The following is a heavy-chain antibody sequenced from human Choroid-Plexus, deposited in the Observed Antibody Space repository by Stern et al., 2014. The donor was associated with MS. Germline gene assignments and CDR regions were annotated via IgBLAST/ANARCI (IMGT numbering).Heavy chain of an antibody. Sequence: VQLEESGGGVVQPGRPLRLSCVASGFTFGSCAMHWVRQAPGKGLEWVAGVSYDGSNKYYADSVKGRFIISRDNSQNTLYMQMSSLRPEDTAVYYCAKDRQYLTYFFDHWGQGSLVTVSS. V-gene: IGHV3-30*18. CDR1: GFTFGSCA. J-gene: IGHJ5*02. CDR2: VSYDGSNK. D-gene: IGHD2/OR15-2a*01. CDR3: AKDRQYLTYFFDH.